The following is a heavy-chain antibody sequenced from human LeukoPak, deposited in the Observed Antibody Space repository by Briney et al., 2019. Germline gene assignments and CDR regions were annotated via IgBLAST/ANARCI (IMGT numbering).Heavy chain of an antibody. Sequence: ASVKVSCKASGYTFTGYYMHWVRQAPGQGLEWMGRIIPILGIANYAQKFQGRVTITADKSTSTAYMELSSLRSEDTAVYYCARAGYCGGDCYHNWFDPWGQGTLVTVSS. V-gene: IGHV1-69*04. D-gene: IGHD2-21*02. CDR1: GYTFTGYY. CDR3: ARAGYCGGDCYHNWFDP. CDR2: IIPILGIA. J-gene: IGHJ5*02.